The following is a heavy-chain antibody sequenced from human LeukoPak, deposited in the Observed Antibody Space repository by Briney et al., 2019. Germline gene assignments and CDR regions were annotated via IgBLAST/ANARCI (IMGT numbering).Heavy chain of an antibody. CDR1: GGSISSYY. Sequence: SETLSLTCTVSGGSISSYYWSWIRQPPGKGLEWIGYIYYSGSTNYNPSLKSRVTISVGTSKNQFSLKLSSVTAADTAVYYCAREGGYCSSTSCLDLFDYWGQGTLVTVSS. CDR2: IYYSGST. D-gene: IGHD2-2*01. CDR3: AREGGYCSSTSCLDLFDY. J-gene: IGHJ4*02. V-gene: IGHV4-59*01.